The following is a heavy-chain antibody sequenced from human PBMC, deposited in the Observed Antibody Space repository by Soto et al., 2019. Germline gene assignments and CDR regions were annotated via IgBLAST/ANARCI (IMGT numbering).Heavy chain of an antibody. CDR1: GYTFTSYG. D-gene: IGHD2-2*01. J-gene: IGHJ6*02. CDR2: ISAYNGNT. CDR3: ARGGGYCSSTSCFYYYYGMDV. V-gene: IGHV1-18*01. Sequence: ASVKVSCKASGYTFTSYGISWVRQAPGQGLEWMGWISAYNGNTNYAQKLQGRVTMTSDTSTSTAYMELRSLRSDDTAVYYCARGGGYCSSTSCFYYYYGMDVWGQGTTVTVSS.